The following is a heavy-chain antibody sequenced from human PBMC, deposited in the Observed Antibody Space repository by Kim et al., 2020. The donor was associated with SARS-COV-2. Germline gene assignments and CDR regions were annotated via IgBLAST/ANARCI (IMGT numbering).Heavy chain of an antibody. V-gene: IGHV4-39*01. CDR2: IYYSGST. CDR1: GGSISSSSYY. Sequence: SETLSLTCTVSGGSISSSSYYWGWIRQPPGKGLEWIGSIYYSGSTYYNPSLKSRVTISVDTSKNQFSLKLSSVTAADTAVYYCARHLYNDYGGKGRLKDFDYWGQGTLVTVSA. CDR3: ARHLYNDYGGKGRLKDFDY. J-gene: IGHJ4*02. D-gene: IGHD4-17*01.